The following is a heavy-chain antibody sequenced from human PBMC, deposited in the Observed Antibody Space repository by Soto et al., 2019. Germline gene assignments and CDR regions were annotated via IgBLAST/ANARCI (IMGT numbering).Heavy chain of an antibody. J-gene: IGHJ4*02. CDR1: GGSISNYY. CDR3: ARASVGPPGGGSWIMPFDY. Sequence: SETLSLTCTVSGGSISNYYWSWIRQPAGKGLEWIGRIYTGGSTNYNPSLKSRVTMSTDTSKNQFSLRLTSVTAADTAVYYCARASVGPPGGGSWIMPFDYWGQGALVTVSS. V-gene: IGHV4-4*07. CDR2: IYTGGST. D-gene: IGHD2-15*01.